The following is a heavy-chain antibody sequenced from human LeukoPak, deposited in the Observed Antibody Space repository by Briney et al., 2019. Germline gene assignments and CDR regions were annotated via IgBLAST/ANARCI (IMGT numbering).Heavy chain of an antibody. V-gene: IGHV4-39*01. CDR2: IHYSGSA. CDR1: GGPISSSSYF. CDR3: ARHRGPTDQRAFDI. Sequence: SETLSLTCTVSGGPISSSSYFWGWIRQPPGRGLEWIGSIHYSGSAYYNPSLRSRVTISVDTSKNQLSLKLSSATAADTAVYYCARHRGPTDQRAFDIWGQGTLVPVSS. D-gene: IGHD1-26*01. J-gene: IGHJ3*02.